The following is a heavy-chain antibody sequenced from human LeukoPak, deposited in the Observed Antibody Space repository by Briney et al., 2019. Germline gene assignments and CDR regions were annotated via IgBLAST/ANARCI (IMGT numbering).Heavy chain of an antibody. V-gene: IGHV1-8*01. D-gene: IGHD3-3*01. Sequence: ASVKVSCKASGYTFTSYDINWVRQATGQGLERMGWMNPNSGNTGYAQKFQGRVTMTRNTSISTAYMELSSLRSEDTAVYYCARGAITYYDFWSGYYRGYYYYGMDVWGQGTTVTVSS. J-gene: IGHJ6*02. CDR1: GYTFTSYD. CDR2: MNPNSGNT. CDR3: ARGAITYYDFWSGYYRGYYYYGMDV.